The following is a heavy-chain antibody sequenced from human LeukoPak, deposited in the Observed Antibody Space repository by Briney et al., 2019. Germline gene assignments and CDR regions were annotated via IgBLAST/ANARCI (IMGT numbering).Heavy chain of an antibody. CDR3: ARLYDSSGYHDYYYYYGMDV. D-gene: IGHD3-22*01. CDR2: IYPGDSDT. CDR1: GYSFTSYW. J-gene: IGHJ6*02. Sequence: GESLKISCKGSGYSFTSYWIGWVRQMPGKGLEWMGIIYPGDSDTRYSPSFQGQVTISADKSISTAYLQWSSLKASDTAMYYCARLYDSSGYHDYYYYYGMDVWGQGTTVTVSS. V-gene: IGHV5-51*01.